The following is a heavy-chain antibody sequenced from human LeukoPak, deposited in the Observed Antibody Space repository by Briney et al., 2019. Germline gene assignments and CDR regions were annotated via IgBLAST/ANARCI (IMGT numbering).Heavy chain of an antibody. CDR1: GFTFSSYG. CDR3: ARGPGSHSNFEDY. Sequence: GGSLRLSCVASGFTFSSYGMTWVRQAPGKGPEWVSVISSSAGSTYYADSVKGRFTISRDNSKNTLYLQMNSLRAEDTAVYYCARGPGSHSNFEDYWGQGTLVTVSS. CDR2: ISSSAGST. J-gene: IGHJ4*02. D-gene: IGHD4-11*01. V-gene: IGHV3-23*01.